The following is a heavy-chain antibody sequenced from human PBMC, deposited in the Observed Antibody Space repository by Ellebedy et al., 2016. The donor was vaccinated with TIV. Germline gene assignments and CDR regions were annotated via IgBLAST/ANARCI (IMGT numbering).Heavy chain of an antibody. Sequence: GESLKISCAASGFTFSSYGVHWVRQAPGKGLEWVAVISYDGSNKYYADSVKGRFTISRDNSKNTLYLQMNSLRAEDTAVYYCAREKKYSSGWYYFDYWGQGTLVTVSS. D-gene: IGHD6-19*01. CDR2: ISYDGSNK. CDR3: AREKKYSSGWYYFDY. V-gene: IGHV3-30*03. J-gene: IGHJ4*02. CDR1: GFTFSSYG.